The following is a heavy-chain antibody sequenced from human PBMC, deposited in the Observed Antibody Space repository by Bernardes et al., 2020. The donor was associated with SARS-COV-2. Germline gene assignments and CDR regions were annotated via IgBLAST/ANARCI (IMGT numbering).Heavy chain of an antibody. J-gene: IGHJ4*02. CDR2: VSSHNGNT. D-gene: IGHD2-15*01. CDR1: PYTFNNYD. V-gene: IGHV1-18*01. CDR3: ATDPNCSGGRCYFDH. Sequence: DSVQVSCKASPYTFNNYDISWVRQAPGQGLEWMAWVSSHNGNTAYAQKVQGRVTVTTDTSTSTAYMELRSLRSDDTAVYYCATDPNCSGGRCYFDHWGQGTLVTVSS.